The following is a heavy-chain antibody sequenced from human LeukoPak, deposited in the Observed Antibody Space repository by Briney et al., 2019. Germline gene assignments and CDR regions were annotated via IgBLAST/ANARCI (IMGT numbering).Heavy chain of an antibody. CDR3: ARGQWQIDY. CDR1: GVSISHYY. D-gene: IGHD6-19*01. J-gene: IGHJ4*02. Sequence: SETLSLTCTVSGVSISHYYWTWIRQPAGGGLEWIGRIDTSGSTNYNPSLKSRVTMSSDTSNNQFPLNLMSVDATDTAVYYCARGQWQIDYWGQGILVTVSP. V-gene: IGHV4-4*07. CDR2: IDTSGST.